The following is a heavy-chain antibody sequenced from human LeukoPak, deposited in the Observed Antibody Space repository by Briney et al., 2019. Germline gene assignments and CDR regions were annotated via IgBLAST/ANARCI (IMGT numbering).Heavy chain of an antibody. Sequence: GGSLRLSCAASGFTFSTYFMHWVRQAPGKGLEWVADIASDGSHTFYVESVKGRFTISRDNSKNTLYLQMNSLRAEDTAVYFCARKRKDIFLHPGVFDIWAKGTMAPVSS. D-gene: IGHD3-3*02. CDR2: IASDGSHT. J-gene: IGHJ3*02. CDR1: GFTFSTYF. V-gene: IGHV3-30-3*01. CDR3: ARKRKDIFLHPGVFDI.